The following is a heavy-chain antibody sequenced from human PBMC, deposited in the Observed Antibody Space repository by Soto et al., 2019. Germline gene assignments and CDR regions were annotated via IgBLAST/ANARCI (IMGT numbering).Heavy chain of an antibody. CDR3: ARQRAVAGTYYYYGMDV. J-gene: IGHJ6*02. D-gene: IGHD6-19*01. CDR1: GGSISSGDYY. Sequence: SETLSLTCTVSGGSISSGDYYWSWIRQPPGKGLEWIGYIYYSGSTYYNPSLKSRVTISVDTSKNQFSLKLSSVTAADTAVYYCARQRAVAGTYYYYGMDVWGQGTTVTVSS. CDR2: IYYSGST. V-gene: IGHV4-30-4*01.